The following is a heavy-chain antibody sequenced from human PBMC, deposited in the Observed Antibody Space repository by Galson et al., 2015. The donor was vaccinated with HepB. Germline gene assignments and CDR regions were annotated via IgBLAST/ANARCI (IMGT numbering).Heavy chain of an antibody. J-gene: IGHJ5*02. D-gene: IGHD6-19*01. CDR3: ARSLQEAVDNWFDP. Sequence: TLSLTCTVSGGSISSGGYYWSWIRQHPGKGLEWIGYIYYSGSTYYNPSLKSRVTVSGDTSKNQFSLKLSSVTAADTAVYYCARSLQEAVDNWFDPWGQGTLVTVSS. V-gene: IGHV4-31*03. CDR2: IYYSGST. CDR1: GGSISSGGYY.